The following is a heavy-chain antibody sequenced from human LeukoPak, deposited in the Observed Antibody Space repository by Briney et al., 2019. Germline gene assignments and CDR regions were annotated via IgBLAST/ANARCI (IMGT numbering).Heavy chain of an antibody. D-gene: IGHD2-2*01. Sequence: SETLSLTCTVSGASISGYYWNWIRQPPGKGLEWFGCIHYSGSTNYNPSLKSRVTISVDTSQNQFSLKLSSVTAADTAVYYCARRGYCSSTSCYPPGGYFAYWGQGTLVTVSS. V-gene: IGHV4-59*08. CDR3: ARRGYCSSTSCYPPGGYFAY. J-gene: IGHJ4*02. CDR1: GASISGYY. CDR2: IHYSGST.